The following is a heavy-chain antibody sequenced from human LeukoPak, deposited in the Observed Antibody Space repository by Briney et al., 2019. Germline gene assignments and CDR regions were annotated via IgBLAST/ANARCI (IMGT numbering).Heavy chain of an antibody. D-gene: IGHD3-16*01. V-gene: IGHV3-7*01. CDR2: MNQDGSEK. J-gene: IGHJ6*02. CDR1: GFTFSSSW. Sequence: PGGSLRLSCAASGFTFSSSWMSWVRQAPGKGLEWVANMNQDGSEKDYVDSVKGRFTISRDNARNSLYLQMGSLRAEDTAVYYCATYTHWVAGDVWGQGTTVTVSS. CDR3: ATYTHWVAGDV.